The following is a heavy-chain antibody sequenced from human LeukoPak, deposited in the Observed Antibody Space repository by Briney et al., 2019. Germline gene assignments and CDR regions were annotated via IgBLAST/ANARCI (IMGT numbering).Heavy chain of an antibody. V-gene: IGHV3-7*01. D-gene: IGHD6-13*01. Sequence: GGCLRLSCEASGFTFSTYWMSWVRQAPGKGLEWVANINQDGSEKYYVDSVKGRFTISRDNAKNSLYLQMNSLRAEDTAMYYCARDSAGNDYCGQGTLVTVSS. CDR3: ARDSAGNDY. J-gene: IGHJ4*02. CDR2: INQDGSEK. CDR1: GFTFSTYW.